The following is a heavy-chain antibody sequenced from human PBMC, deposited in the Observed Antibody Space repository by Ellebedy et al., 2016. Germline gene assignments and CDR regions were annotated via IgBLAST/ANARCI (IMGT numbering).Heavy chain of an antibody. CDR1: GGSISSYY. Sequence: SETLSLTCTVSGGSISSYYWSWIRQPPGKGLEWIGYIYYSGSTNYNPSLKSRVTISVDTSKNQFSLKLSSVTAADTAVYYCASLSPHYGMDVWGQGTTVTVSS. CDR2: IYYSGST. J-gene: IGHJ6*02. CDR3: ASLSPHYGMDV. V-gene: IGHV4-59*01.